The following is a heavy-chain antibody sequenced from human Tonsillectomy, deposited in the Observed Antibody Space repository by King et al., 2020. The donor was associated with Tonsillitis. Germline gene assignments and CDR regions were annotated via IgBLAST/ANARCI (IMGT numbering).Heavy chain of an antibody. D-gene: IGHD6-19*01. V-gene: IGHV4-34*01. CDR3: ARGSSGWYLGWFDP. J-gene: IGHJ5*02. CDR1: GGSFSGYY. Sequence: VQLQQWGAGLLKPSETLSLTCAVYGGSFSGYYWSWIRQPPGKGLEWIGEINHSGSTNYNPSLKSRVTILVDTSKNQFSLKLSSVTAADTAVYYCARGSSGWYLGWFDPWGQGTLVTVSS. CDR2: INHSGST.